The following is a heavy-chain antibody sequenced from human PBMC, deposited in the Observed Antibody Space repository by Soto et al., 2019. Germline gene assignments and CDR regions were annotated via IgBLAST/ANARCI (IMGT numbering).Heavy chain of an antibody. CDR3: AREAITIVRGVINWFDP. D-gene: IGHD3-10*01. Sequence: PSETLSLTCAVYGGSFSGYYWSWIRQPPGKGLEWIGEINHSGSTNYNPSLKSRVTISVDKSKNQFSLKLSSVTAADTAVYYCAREAITIVRGVINWFDPWGQGTLVTVSS. CDR1: GGSFSGYY. J-gene: IGHJ5*02. V-gene: IGHV4-34*01. CDR2: INHSGST.